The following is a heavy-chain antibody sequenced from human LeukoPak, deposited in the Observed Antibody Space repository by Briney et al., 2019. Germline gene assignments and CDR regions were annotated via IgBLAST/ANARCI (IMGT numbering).Heavy chain of an antibody. CDR3: ARWSGGSDWLYHYGMDV. J-gene: IGHJ6*02. V-gene: IGHV1-18*01. D-gene: IGHD6-19*01. CDR1: GYTFTNYG. Sequence: ASVKVSCKASGYTFTNYGFSWVRQAPGQGLEWMGWISGYNGKTNYAQTLQGRVTVTTDTSASTAYMELRSLRSDDTAVYYCARWSGGSDWLYHYGMDVWGQGTTVTVSS. CDR2: ISGYNGKT.